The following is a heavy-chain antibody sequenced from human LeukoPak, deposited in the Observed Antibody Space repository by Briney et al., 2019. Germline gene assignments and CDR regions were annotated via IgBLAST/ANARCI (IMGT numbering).Heavy chain of an antibody. CDR2: INGYNDKT. CDR3: ARDRGKWFADFFDF. D-gene: IGHD3-10*01. V-gene: IGHV1-18*01. CDR1: GYTFTSYG. J-gene: IGHJ4*02. Sequence: GASVKVSCKASGYTFTSYGISWVRQAPGQGLEWMGRINGYNDKTKYEEKVQGRVTMTIDTSTSTAYMELRSLTSDDTAVYYCARDRGKWFADFFDFWGQGTLVTVSS.